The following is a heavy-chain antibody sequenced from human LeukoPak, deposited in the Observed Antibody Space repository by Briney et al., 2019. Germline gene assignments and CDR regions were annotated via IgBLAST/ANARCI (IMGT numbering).Heavy chain of an antibody. CDR3: AKEVDVVVPAATHFDY. V-gene: IGHV3-23*01. D-gene: IGHD2-2*01. J-gene: IGHJ4*02. CDR1: GFTFSSYA. Sequence: GGSLRLSCAASGFTFSSYAMSWVRQAPRKGLEWVSAISGSGGSTYYADSVKGRFTISRDNSKNTLYLQMNSLRAEDTAVYYCAKEVDVVVPAATHFDYWGQGTLVTVSS. CDR2: ISGSGGST.